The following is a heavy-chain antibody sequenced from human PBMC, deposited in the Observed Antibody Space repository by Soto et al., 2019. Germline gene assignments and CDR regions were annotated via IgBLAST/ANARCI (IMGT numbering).Heavy chain of an antibody. V-gene: IGHV3-23*01. CDR1: GFTVCSYA. J-gene: IGHJ4*02. CDR3: AYSSTPFDY. Sequence: GSPRLCCAACGFTVCSYAMSWVRQAPGKGLEWVSAISGSGGSTYYADSVKGRFTISRDNSKNTLYLQMNSLRAEDTAVYYSAYSSTPFDYWGQGTLVTVSS. CDR2: ISGSGGST. D-gene: IGHD6-13*01.